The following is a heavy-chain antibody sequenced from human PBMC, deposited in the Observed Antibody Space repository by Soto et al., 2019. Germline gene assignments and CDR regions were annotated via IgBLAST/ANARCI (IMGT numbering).Heavy chain of an antibody. J-gene: IGHJ4*02. D-gene: IGHD3-22*01. V-gene: IGHV4-39*01. Sequence: QLQLQESGPGLVKPSETLSLTCTVSGGSISSSSYYWGWIRQPPGKGLEWIGSIYSSGSTYYNTSLKSRVTISVDTSTNQFSLKLSSVPAADTAVYYCASGNYYVSSGYDYEMFDYWGQGTLVTVSS. CDR1: GGSISSSSYY. CDR3: ASGNYYVSSGYDYEMFDY. CDR2: IYSSGST.